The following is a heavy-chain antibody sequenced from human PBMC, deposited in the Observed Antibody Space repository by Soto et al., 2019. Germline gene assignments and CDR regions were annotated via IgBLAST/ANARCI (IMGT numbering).Heavy chain of an antibody. J-gene: IGHJ4*02. D-gene: IGHD3-3*01. V-gene: IGHV3-53*01. CDR3: AKSGFGD. CDR1: GFSVSTGH. CDR2: SFSGGAA. Sequence: PVGSLRLSCVASGFSVSTGHMIWVRQAPGKGLEWVSISFSGGAAYYAASVEGRFSVSRDNSKNTLYLQMNSLRVEDTAVYYCAKSGFGDWGQGTLVTVSS.